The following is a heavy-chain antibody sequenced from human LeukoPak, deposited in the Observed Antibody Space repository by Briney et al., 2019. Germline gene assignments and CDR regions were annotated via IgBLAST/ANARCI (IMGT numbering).Heavy chain of an antibody. CDR2: FGTRSTSI. CDR1: GFTFSGYS. D-gene: IGHD3-22*01. V-gene: IGHV3-21*01. Sequence: GGSLRLSCTASGFTFSGYSMNWIRQAPGKGLEWVSSFGTRSTSIYHAGSVKGRFAISRDNAKNSLYLQMNSLRAEDTALYYCAREVSESFDFWGQGTLVTVSS. J-gene: IGHJ4*02. CDR3: AREVSESFDF.